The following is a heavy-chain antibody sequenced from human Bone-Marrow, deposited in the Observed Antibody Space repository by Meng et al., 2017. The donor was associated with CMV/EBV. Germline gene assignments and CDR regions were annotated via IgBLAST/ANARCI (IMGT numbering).Heavy chain of an antibody. CDR3: ARGWLADP. J-gene: IGHJ5*02. D-gene: IGHD5-24*01. V-gene: IGHV3-66*02. Sequence: GESLKISCAASGFTFSDYYMNWVRQAPGKGLEWVSVVHSGGNTNYADSVKGRFTISRDTSKNTLYLQMNSLRVEDTGVYYCARGWLADPWGQGTLVTVSS. CDR2: VHSGGNT. CDR1: GFTFSDYY.